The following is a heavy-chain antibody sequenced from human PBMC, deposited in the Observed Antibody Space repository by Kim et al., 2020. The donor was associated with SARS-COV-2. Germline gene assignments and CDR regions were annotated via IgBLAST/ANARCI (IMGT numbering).Heavy chain of an antibody. CDR2: VIPVTATS. V-gene: IGHV1-69*13. CDR1: RDTFRTNA. CDR3: GRWGGIARGSKFWSGPIDF. J-gene: IGHJ4*02. D-gene: IGHD3-3*01. Sequence: SVKVSCKASRDTFRTNAFSWVRQAPGQGPEWVGAVIPVTATSSYAQKFQGRVLITADGSTSTVYMELRSLRSEDTAIYYCGRWGGIARGSKFWSGPIDFWGQGTLVTVSS.